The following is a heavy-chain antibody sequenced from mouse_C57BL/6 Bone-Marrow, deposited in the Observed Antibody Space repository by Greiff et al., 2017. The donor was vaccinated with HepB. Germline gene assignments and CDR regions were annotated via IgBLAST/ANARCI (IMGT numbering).Heavy chain of an antibody. CDR2: INPSTGGT. Sequence: VQLQQSGPELVKPGASVKISCKASGYSLTGYYMNWVKQSPEKSLEWIGEINPSTGGTTYNQKFKAKATLTVDKSSSTAYMQLKSLTSEDSAVYYCARDGGYYEDYAMDYWGQGTSVTVSS. D-gene: IGHD2-3*01. CDR3: ARDGGYYEDYAMDY. CDR1: GYSLTGYY. J-gene: IGHJ4*01. V-gene: IGHV1-42*01.